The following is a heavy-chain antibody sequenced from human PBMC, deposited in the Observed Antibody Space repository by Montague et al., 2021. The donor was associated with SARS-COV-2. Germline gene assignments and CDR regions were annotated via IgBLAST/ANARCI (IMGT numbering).Heavy chain of an antibody. J-gene: IGHJ3*02. CDR3: ARGQITMVRGVPQRAFDI. D-gene: IGHD3-10*01. Sequence: SETLSLTCAVSGGSISSSSWWSWVRQPPGKGLEWIGEIYHSGSTNYNPSLKSRVTISVDKSKNQFSLKLSSVTAADTAVYYCARGQITMVRGVPQRAFDIWGQGTMVTVSS. CDR1: GGSISSSSW. V-gene: IGHV4-4*02. CDR2: IYHSGST.